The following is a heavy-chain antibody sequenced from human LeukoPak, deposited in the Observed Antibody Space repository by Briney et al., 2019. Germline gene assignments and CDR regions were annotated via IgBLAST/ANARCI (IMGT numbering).Heavy chain of an antibody. J-gene: IGHJ6*04. D-gene: IGHD7-27*01. CDR1: GFTFSSYW. Sequence: GGSLRLSCAASGFTFSSYWMHWVRQAPGKGLEWVAFIRYDGSNKYYADSVKGRFTISRDNSKNTLYLQMNSLRAEDTAVYYCAKDKVALTGGRVDVWGKGTTVTVSS. CDR3: AKDKVALTGGRVDV. V-gene: IGHV3-30*02. CDR2: IRYDGSNK.